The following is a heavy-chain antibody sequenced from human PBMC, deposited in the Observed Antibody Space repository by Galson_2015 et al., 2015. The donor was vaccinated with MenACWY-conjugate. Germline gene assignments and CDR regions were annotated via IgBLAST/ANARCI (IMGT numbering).Heavy chain of an antibody. CDR1: GGTFTNFG. D-gene: IGHD6-19*01. CDR3: ARIAVAGPGLNRLDP. Sequence: SVKVSCKASGGTFTNFGIAWVRQVRGQGLEWMGRIIPILRVKLCAQNFQDRLTFSADMSTSTAYMELNSLTSEDTAMYFCARIAVAGPGLNRLDPWGQGTRVTVSS. V-gene: IGHV1-69*04. CDR2: IIPILRVK. J-gene: IGHJ5*02.